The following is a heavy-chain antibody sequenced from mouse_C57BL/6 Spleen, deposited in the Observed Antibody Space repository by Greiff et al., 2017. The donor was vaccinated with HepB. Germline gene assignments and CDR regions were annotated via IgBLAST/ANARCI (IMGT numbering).Heavy chain of an antibody. V-gene: IGHV5-9-1*02. Sequence: EVQLMESGEGLVKPGGSLKLSCAASGFTFSSYAMSWVRQTPEKRLEWVAYISSGGDYSYYADTVKGRFTISRDNTRNTLYLQMSSLKSEDTAMYYCTRERDYGSSCKDYAMDYWGQGTSVTVSS. CDR1: GFTFSSYA. CDR3: TRERDYGSSCKDYAMDY. J-gene: IGHJ4*01. CDR2: ISSGGDYS. D-gene: IGHD1-1*01.